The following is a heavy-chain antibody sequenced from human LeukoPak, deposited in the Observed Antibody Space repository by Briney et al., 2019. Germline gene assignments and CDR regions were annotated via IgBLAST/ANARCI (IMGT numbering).Heavy chain of an antibody. CDR3: ARDLWYYDSSGFDY. CDR1: GFTFSSYA. D-gene: IGHD3-22*01. CDR2: IKQDGSEK. Sequence: PGGSLRLSCAASGFTFSSYAMSWVRQAPGKGLEWVANIKQDGSEKYYVDSVKGRFTISRDNAKNSLYLQMNSLRAEDTAVYYCARDLWYYDSSGFDYWGQGTLVTVSS. J-gene: IGHJ4*02. V-gene: IGHV3-7*01.